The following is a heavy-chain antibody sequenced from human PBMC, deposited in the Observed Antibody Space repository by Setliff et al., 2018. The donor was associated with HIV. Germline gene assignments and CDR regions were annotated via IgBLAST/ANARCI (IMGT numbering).Heavy chain of an antibody. CDR3: AKTSVGATGLYAFDI. CDR1: GGSISSGSYY. J-gene: IGHJ3*02. Sequence: SETLSLTCTVSGGSISSGSYYWSWIRQPAGKGLECIGHIYTTGSTNYNPSLKSRVTISADTSNNQFSLRLTSMTAADTAVYYCAKTSVGATGLYAFDIWGQGTMVTVSS. V-gene: IGHV4-61*09. D-gene: IGHD1-26*01. CDR2: IYTTGST.